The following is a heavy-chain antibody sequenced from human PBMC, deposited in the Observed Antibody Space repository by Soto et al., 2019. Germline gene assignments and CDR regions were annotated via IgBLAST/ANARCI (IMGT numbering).Heavy chain of an antibody. V-gene: IGHV1-69*12. CDR1: GGTFRSYA. D-gene: IGHD6-19*01. Sequence: QVQLVQSGAEVKKPGSSVKVSCKASGGTFRSYAISWVRQAPGQGLEWMGGIIPSFGTANYAQKFQGRVTSTADESTSTAYMELSSLRSEDTAVYYCARVGAVAGTVDYWGQGTLVTVSS. CDR3: ARVGAVAGTVDY. J-gene: IGHJ4*02. CDR2: IIPSFGTA.